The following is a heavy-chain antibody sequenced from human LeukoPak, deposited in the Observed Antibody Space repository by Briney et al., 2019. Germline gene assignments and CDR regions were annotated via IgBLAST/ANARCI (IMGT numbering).Heavy chain of an antibody. CDR2: IYYSGST. V-gene: IGHV4-59*01. Sequence: SETLSLTCTVSGGSISGYYWSWIRQPPGKGLEWIGYIYYSGSTNYNPSLKSRVTISVDTSKNQFSLKLSSVTAADTAVYYCAGLYCSGGSCSFDYWGQGTLVTVSS. CDR3: AGLYCSGGSCSFDY. CDR1: GGSISGYY. D-gene: IGHD2-15*01. J-gene: IGHJ4*02.